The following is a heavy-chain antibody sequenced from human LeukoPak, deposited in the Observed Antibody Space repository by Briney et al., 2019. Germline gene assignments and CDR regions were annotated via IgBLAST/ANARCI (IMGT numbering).Heavy chain of an antibody. CDR3: ARFSGWYQGAFDI. V-gene: IGHV3-74*01. CDR2: INSDGSST. CDR1: GFTFSSYW. J-gene: IGHJ3*02. Sequence: GGSLRLSCAASGFTFSSYWMHWVRQAPGKGLVWVSRINSDGSSTSYADSVKGRFTISRDNAKNTLYLQMNSLRAEDTAVYYCARFSGWYQGAFDIWGQGTVVTVSS. D-gene: IGHD6-19*01.